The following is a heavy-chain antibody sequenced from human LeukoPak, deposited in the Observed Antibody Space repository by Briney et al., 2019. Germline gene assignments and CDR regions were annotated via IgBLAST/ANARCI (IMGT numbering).Heavy chain of an antibody. CDR1: GGSIGSGGYY. V-gene: IGHV4-30-2*01. D-gene: IGHD6-25*01. CDR3: ASRAGYYFDY. J-gene: IGHJ4*02. Sequence: SETLSLTCTASGGSIGSGGYYWSWIRQPPGKGLEWIGYIYHSGSTYYNPSLKSRVTISVDRSKNQFSLKLSSVIAADTAVYYCASRAGYYFDYWGQGTLVTVSS. CDR2: IYHSGST.